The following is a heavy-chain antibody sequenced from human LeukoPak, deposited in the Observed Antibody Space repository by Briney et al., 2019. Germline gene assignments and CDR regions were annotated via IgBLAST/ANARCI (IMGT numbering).Heavy chain of an antibody. CDR3: ATSGYHYGLVDY. Sequence: GGSLRLSCAASGFTFSSYWMSWVRQAPGKGLEWVSSIISSSSYIYYADSVKGRFTISRDNAKNSLYLQMNTLRAEDTAVYYCATSGYHYGLVDYWGQGTLVTVSS. J-gene: IGHJ4*02. V-gene: IGHV3-21*01. CDR2: IISSSSYI. CDR1: GFTFSSYW. D-gene: IGHD5-18*01.